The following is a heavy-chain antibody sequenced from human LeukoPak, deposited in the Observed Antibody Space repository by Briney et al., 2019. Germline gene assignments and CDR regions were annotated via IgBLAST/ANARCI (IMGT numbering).Heavy chain of an antibody. D-gene: IGHD6-19*01. V-gene: IGHV1-18*04. CDR2: ISAYNGNT. J-gene: IGHJ4*02. CDR1: GYTFTSYG. Sequence: ASVKVSCKASGYTFTSYGISWERQAPGQGLEWMGWISAYNGNTNYAQKLQGRVTMTTDTSTSTAYMELRSLRSDDTAVYYCARDLYDIAVAGRFDYWGQGTLVTVSS. CDR3: ARDLYDIAVAGRFDY.